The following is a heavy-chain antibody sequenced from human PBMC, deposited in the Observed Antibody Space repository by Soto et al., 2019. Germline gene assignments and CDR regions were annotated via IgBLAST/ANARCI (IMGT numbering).Heavy chain of an antibody. D-gene: IGHD2-2*01. CDR3: ARGYCSSTSCYREGYYYYYGMDV. CDR2: IDPSDSYT. Sequence: PGESLKISCKGSGYSFTSYWISWVRQMPGKGLEWMGRIDPSDSYTNYSPSFQGHVTISADKSISTAYLQWSSLKASDTAMYYCARGYCSSTSCYREGYYYYYGMDVWGQGTTVTVSS. J-gene: IGHJ6*02. CDR1: GYSFTSYW. V-gene: IGHV5-10-1*01.